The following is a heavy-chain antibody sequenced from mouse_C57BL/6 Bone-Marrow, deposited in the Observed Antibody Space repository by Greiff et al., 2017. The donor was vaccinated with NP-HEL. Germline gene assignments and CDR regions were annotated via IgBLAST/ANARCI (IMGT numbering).Heavy chain of an antibody. J-gene: IGHJ2*01. CDR2: FYPGSGSI. CDR3: ARHESVYYGSSYYFDY. V-gene: IGHV1-62-2*01. Sequence: VKLVESGAELVKPGASVKLSCKASGYTFTEYTIHWVKQRSGQGLEWIGWFYPGSGSIKYNEKFKDKATLTADKSSSTVYMELSRLTSEDSAVYFCARHESVYYGSSYYFDYWGQGTTLTVSS. CDR1: GYTFTEYT. D-gene: IGHD1-1*01.